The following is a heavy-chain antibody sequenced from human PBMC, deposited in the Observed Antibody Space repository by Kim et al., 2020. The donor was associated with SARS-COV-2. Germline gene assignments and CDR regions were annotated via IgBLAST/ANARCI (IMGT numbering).Heavy chain of an antibody. CDR2: ISSSSSYI. CDR3: ALVDFDY. V-gene: IGHV3-21*01. D-gene: IGHD2-8*02. J-gene: IGHJ4*02. CDR1: GFTFSSYT. Sequence: GGSLRLSCEASGFTFSSYTMSWVRQAPGKGLEWVSTISSSSSYIYYADSVKGRFTISRDNAKNSLYLQMNSLRAEDTAVYYCALVDFDYWGQGTLVTVSS.